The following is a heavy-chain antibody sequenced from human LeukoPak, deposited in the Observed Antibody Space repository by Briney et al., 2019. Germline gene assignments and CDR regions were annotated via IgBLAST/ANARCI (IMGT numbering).Heavy chain of an antibody. V-gene: IGHV3-53*01. CDR3: AREIGYYFDNHSSRLRGRFDV. Sequence: GGSLRLSCAASGITVSTNYMNWVRQAPGKGLEWVSVIYSTDKTNYADSVQGRFTISRDPSKNTVYLQMNSLRGEDTAVYYCAREIGYYFDNHSSRLRGRFDVWGTGTTVIVSS. CDR2: IYSTDKT. D-gene: IGHD3-22*01. CDR1: GITVSTNY. J-gene: IGHJ6*04.